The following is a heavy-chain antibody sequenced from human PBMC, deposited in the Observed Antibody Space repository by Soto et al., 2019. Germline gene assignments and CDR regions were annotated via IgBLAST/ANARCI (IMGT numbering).Heavy chain of an antibody. CDR3: AKDRFRGGDF. J-gene: IGHJ4*02. V-gene: IGHV3-23*01. D-gene: IGHD3-10*01. Sequence: GGSLRLSCAASGSAFRTYGMHWVRQAPGKGLEWVSGISISGGSTDYADSVKGRFTISRDNSKNTLHLQMNSLRAEDTAVYYCAKDRFRGGDFWGQGTLVTVSS. CDR2: ISISGGST. CDR1: GSAFRTYG.